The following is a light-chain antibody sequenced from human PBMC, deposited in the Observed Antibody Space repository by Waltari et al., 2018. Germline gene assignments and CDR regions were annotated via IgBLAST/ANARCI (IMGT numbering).Light chain of an antibody. CDR1: QGISSY. Sequence: DIQLTQSPSFLSASVGDRVTITCRASQGISSYLAWYQQKPGKAPKLLIYAASTLQSGVPSRVSGSGSGTEFTLTISSLQPEDFATYYCQQLNSYLFTFGPGTKVDIK. CDR2: AAS. CDR3: QQLNSYLFT. J-gene: IGKJ3*01. V-gene: IGKV1-9*01.